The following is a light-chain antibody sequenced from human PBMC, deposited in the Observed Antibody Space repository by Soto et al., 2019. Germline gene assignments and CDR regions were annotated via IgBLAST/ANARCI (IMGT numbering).Light chain of an antibody. CDR1: SNDVGGYNY. Sequence: QSALTQPASVSGSPGQSIAISCTGTSNDVGGYNYVSWYQQHPGKAPKLMIYEVSNRPSGVSNRFSGSKSGNTASLTISGLQAEDEADFYCSSYTSSNTLVFGGVTKLTVL. CDR2: EVS. CDR3: SSYTSSNTLV. J-gene: IGLJ2*01. V-gene: IGLV2-14*01.